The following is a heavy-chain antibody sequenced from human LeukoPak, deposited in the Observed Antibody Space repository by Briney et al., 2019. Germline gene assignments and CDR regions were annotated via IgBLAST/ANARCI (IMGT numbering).Heavy chain of an antibody. CDR1: GFTFSSYS. Sequence: PGGSLRLSCAASGFTFSSYSMNWVRQAPGKGLEWVSSISGSSTYIYYADSVKGRFTISRDNAKISLYLQMNSLGAEDTAVYYCARVSLGFGDVWGQGTTVTVSS. J-gene: IGHJ6*02. CDR2: ISGSSTYI. CDR3: ARVSLGFGDV. V-gene: IGHV3-21*01. D-gene: IGHD3-10*01.